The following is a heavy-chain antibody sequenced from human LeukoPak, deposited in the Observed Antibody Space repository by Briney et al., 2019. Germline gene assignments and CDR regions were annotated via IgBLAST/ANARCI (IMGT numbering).Heavy chain of an antibody. CDR3: AKEDRGFGDGLDI. V-gene: IGHV3-30*02. Sequence: PGGSLRLSCVVSGLTFRHSVFHWLREAPGKGLEGVAFVQGGEDNMYYADSVKGRFIISRDNSKNTVSLLMNSLRTEDTAVYYCAKEDRGFGDGLDIRGRGTPVTVSS. CDR2: VQGGEDNM. D-gene: IGHD3-10*01. CDR1: GLTFRHSV. J-gene: IGHJ3*02.